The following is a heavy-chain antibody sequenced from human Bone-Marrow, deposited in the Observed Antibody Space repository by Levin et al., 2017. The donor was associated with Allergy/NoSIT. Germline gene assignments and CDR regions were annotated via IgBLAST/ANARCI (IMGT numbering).Heavy chain of an antibody. CDR2: ISYDGNNK. CDR1: GFTFSSYA. J-gene: IGHJ4*02. V-gene: IGHV3-30-3*01. Sequence: LSLTCAASGFTFSSYAMEWVRQTPGKGLEWVAVISYDGNNKYYVDSVKGRFTISRDNSKNTLYLQMNSLRAEDTAVYYCARGRDTAMVISLYYWGQGTLVTVSS. CDR3: ARGRDTAMVISLYY. D-gene: IGHD5-18*01.